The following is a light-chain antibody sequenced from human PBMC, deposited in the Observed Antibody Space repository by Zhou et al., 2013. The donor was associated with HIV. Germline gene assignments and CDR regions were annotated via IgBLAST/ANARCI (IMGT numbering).Light chain of an antibody. V-gene: IGKV1-6*01. Sequence: AIQMTQSPSSLSASVGDRVTITCRASQGIRNDLGWYQQKPGKAPKLLVYAASTLQSGVPSRFSATGSGTDFTLTIGCLQSEDFATYYCQQYYDYPWTFGQGTTVEFK. CDR2: AAS. CDR3: QQYYDYPWT. J-gene: IGKJ1*01. CDR1: QGIRND.